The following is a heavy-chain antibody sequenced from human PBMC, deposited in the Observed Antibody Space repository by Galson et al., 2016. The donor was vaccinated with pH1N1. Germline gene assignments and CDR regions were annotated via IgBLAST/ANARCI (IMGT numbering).Heavy chain of an antibody. CDR1: GFSLDTVGVG. Sequence: PALVKPTQTLTLTCSFSGFSLDTVGVGVGWVRQPPGKALEWLALIFWDDDKRYSPSLQSRLTVAKDTSKNQVVLTVTNMDPVDTGTYYCAHRPHYNFVWGIKHCVFDVWGQGALVTVSS. D-gene: IGHD3-16*01. V-gene: IGHV2-5*02. CDR3: AHRPHYNFVWGIKHCVFDV. CDR2: IFWDDDK. J-gene: IGHJ4*02.